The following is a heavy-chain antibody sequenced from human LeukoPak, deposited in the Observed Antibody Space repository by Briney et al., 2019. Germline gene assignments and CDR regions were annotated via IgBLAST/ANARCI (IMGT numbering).Heavy chain of an antibody. CDR1: GGSISSGGYS. D-gene: IGHD1-20*01. V-gene: IGHV4-30-2*01. J-gene: IGHJ4*02. CDR3: ARYNWNPTGFDY. Sequence: SQTLSLTCALSGGSISSGGYSWSWIRQPPGKGLEWIGYIYHSGSTYYNPSLKSRVTISVDRSKNQFSLKLSSVTAADTAVYYCARYNWNPTGFDYWGQGTLVTVSS. CDR2: IYHSGST.